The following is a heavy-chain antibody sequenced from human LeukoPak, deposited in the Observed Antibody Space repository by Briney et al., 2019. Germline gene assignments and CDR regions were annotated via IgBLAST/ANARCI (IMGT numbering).Heavy chain of an antibody. D-gene: IGHD3-22*01. Sequence: GRSLRLSCAASGFPFDEHAMYWVRQAPGKGLEWVSGISYSSETIGYVDSVKGRFTISRDNVRKSLYLQMNSLRAEDTAVYYCARGGYYDSSGYYNYWGQGTLVTVSS. CDR1: GFPFDEHA. J-gene: IGHJ4*02. CDR2: ISYSSETI. CDR3: ARGGYYDSSGYYNY. V-gene: IGHV3-9*01.